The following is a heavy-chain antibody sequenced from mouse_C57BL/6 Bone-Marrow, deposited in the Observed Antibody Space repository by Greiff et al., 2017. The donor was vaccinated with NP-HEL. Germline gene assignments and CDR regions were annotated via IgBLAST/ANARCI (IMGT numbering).Heavy chain of an antibody. J-gene: IGHJ3*01. CDR1: GFTFSSYA. Sequence: EVQLMESGGGLVKPGGSLKLSCAASGFTFSSYAMSWVRQTPEKRLEWVATISDGGSYTYYPDNVKGRFTISRDNAKNNLYLQMSHLKSEDTAMYYCARDRDYGSSYGFAYWGQGTLVTVSA. D-gene: IGHD1-1*01. CDR2: ISDGGSYT. V-gene: IGHV5-4*01. CDR3: ARDRDYGSSYGFAY.